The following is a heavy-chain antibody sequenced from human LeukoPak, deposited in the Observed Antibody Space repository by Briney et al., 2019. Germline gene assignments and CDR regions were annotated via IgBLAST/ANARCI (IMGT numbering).Heavy chain of an antibody. V-gene: IGHV3-30*02. CDR2: IRYDGSNK. CDR3: ARVLRFLEWFFDY. D-gene: IGHD3-3*01. J-gene: IGHJ4*02. CDR1: GFTFSSYG. Sequence: GGSLRLSCAASGFTFSSYGMHWVRQAPGKGLEWVAFIRYDGSNKYYADSVKGRFTISRDNSKNTLYLQMNSLRAEDTAVYYCARVLRFLEWFFDYWGQGTLVTVSS.